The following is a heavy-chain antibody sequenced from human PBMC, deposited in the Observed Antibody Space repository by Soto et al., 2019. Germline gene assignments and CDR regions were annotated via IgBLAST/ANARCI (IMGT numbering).Heavy chain of an antibody. V-gene: IGHV4-59*08. J-gene: IGHJ4*02. Sequence: QVQLQESGPGLVKPSETLSLTCTVSGGSISSWYWSWIRQPPGKGLEWIGYIYYSGSTNYNPSLKSRVTISVDTSKNHFSLKLSSVTAADTAVYYCARRYGSAIDYWGQGTLVTVSS. CDR1: GGSISSWY. D-gene: IGHD1-26*01. CDR2: IYYSGST. CDR3: ARRYGSAIDY.